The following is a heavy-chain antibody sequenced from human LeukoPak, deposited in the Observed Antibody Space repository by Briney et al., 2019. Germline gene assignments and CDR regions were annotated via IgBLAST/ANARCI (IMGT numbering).Heavy chain of an antibody. CDR2: IIPILGIA. CDR1: GGTFSSYA. Sequence: SVKVSCKASGGTFSSYAISWVRQTPGQGLEWMGRIIPILGIANYAQKFQGRVTITADKSTSTAYMELSSLRSEDTAVYYCARGGIAAFYFDYWGQGTLVTVSS. J-gene: IGHJ4*02. V-gene: IGHV1-69*04. CDR3: ARGGIAAFYFDY. D-gene: IGHD6-13*01.